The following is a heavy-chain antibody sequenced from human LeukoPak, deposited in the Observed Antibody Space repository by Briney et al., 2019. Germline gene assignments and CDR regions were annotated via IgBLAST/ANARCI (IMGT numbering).Heavy chain of an antibody. CDR2: IYHSGST. CDR3: ATMFTVTVFDY. V-gene: IGHV4-4*02. J-gene: IGHJ4*02. CDR1: GGSISSANW. D-gene: IGHD4-17*01. Sequence: SETLSLTCAVSGGSISSANWWSWVRQPPGKGLEWIGEIYHSGSTNYNPSLKSRVTMSVDKSKNQFSLKLSSVTAADTAVYYCATMFTVTVFDYWGQGTLVTVSS.